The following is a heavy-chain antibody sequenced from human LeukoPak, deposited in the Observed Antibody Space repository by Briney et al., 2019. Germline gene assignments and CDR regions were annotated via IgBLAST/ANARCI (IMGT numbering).Heavy chain of an antibody. D-gene: IGHD6-13*01. J-gene: IGHJ5*02. CDR1: GFTFSSYW. CDR2: INSDGSST. Sequence: PGGSLRLSCAASGFTFSSYWMHWVRQAPGKGLVWVSRINSDGSSTSYADSVKGRFTISRDNAKNTLYLQMNSLRAEDTAVYYCARDRSIAADEGDNWFDPWGQGTLVTVSS. V-gene: IGHV3-74*01. CDR3: ARDRSIAADEGDNWFDP.